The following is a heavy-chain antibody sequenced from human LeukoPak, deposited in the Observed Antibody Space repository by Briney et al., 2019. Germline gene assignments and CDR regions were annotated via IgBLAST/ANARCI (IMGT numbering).Heavy chain of an antibody. CDR2: GFYGGSA. D-gene: IGHD2-2*01. Sequence: PSETLSLTCAVSGASVSSSNDYWGWIRQAPGKGLEWIGSGFYGGSAHYNPSLKGRATISVDTSKNQFSLKLSSVTAADAAMYYCARQFATASADTRGYFDFWGQGTVVTVSS. J-gene: IGHJ4*02. CDR3: ARQFATASADTRGYFDF. V-gene: IGHV4-39*01. CDR1: GASVSSSNDY.